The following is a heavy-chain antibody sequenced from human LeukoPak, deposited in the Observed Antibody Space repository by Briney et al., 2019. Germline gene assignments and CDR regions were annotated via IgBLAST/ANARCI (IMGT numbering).Heavy chain of an antibody. CDR3: ARDNEALDFDY. CDR1: GFTFDDYA. Sequence: GGSLRLSCAASGFTFDDYAMYWVRQGPGKGLEWVSSITWNGARIAYADSVKGRFTISRHNAKNSIYLQLSSLRAEDTAVYYCARDNEALDFDYWGQGTLVTVSS. J-gene: IGHJ4*02. V-gene: IGHV3-9*01. CDR2: ITWNGARI.